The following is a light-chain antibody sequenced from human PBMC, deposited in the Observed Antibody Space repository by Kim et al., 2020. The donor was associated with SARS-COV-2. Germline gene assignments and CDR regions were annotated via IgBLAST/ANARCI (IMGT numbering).Light chain of an antibody. CDR3: QQSHSTPYT. Sequence: DIQMTQSPSSLSASVGDTVTITCRASRRISSSLNWFQQKPGRAPKVLIYATYSLQGGVPSRFSGSGSGTDFTLTISSLQPGDFATYYSQQSHSTPYTFGQGTKLEI. CDR1: RRISSS. V-gene: IGKV1-39*01. J-gene: IGKJ2*01. CDR2: ATY.